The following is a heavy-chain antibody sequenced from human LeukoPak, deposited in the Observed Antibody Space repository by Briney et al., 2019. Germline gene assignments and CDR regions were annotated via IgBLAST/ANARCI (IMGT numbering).Heavy chain of an antibody. D-gene: IGHD5-24*01. CDR2: IYYSGST. J-gene: IGHJ4*02. CDR1: AGSISSSSYY. V-gene: IGHV4-39*01. Sequence: PSETLSLTWTVSAGSISSSSYYWGWIRQPPGKGLEWIGSIYYSGSTYYNPSLKSRVTISVDTSKNQFSLTLSSVTAADTAVYYCARHLGDGYNVDYWGQGTLVTVSS. CDR3: ARHLGDGYNVDY.